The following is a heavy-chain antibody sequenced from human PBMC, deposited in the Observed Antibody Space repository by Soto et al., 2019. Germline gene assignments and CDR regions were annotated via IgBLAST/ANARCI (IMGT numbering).Heavy chain of an antibody. CDR3: AKDIYSTRYAVDV. D-gene: IGHD2-15*01. J-gene: IGHJ6*02. CDR1: GITFDHYA. Sequence: QSGGSLRLSCAASGITFDHYAMHWVRQVPGKGLEWVSGITWNSASIGYADSVEGRFTISRDNAKSSLYLQMNSLRAEDTALYYCAKDIYSTRYAVDVWGRGTTVTVSS. V-gene: IGHV3-9*01. CDR2: ITWNSASI.